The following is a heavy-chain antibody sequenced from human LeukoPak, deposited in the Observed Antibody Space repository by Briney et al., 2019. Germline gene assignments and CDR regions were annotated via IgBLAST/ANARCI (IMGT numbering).Heavy chain of an antibody. Sequence: ASVTVSYKASGYTFTAYSMHWVRQAPGQGLEWLGWINPKSGVTKYEEKFQGRVTLTRDTAISTVYMELRRLRSDDTAVYYCASLYCSSTSCYYFDYWGQGTLVTVSS. V-gene: IGHV1-2*02. D-gene: IGHD2-2*01. CDR1: GYTFTAYS. J-gene: IGHJ4*02. CDR3: ASLYCSSTSCYYFDY. CDR2: INPKSGVT.